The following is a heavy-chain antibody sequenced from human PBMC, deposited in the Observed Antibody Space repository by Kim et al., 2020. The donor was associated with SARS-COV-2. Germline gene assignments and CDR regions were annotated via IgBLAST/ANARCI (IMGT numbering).Heavy chain of an antibody. CDR1: GFTFNNYA. Sequence: GGSLRLSCAASGFTFNNYAMHWVRQAPGKGLEWVSGISWDSGSMAYADSVKGRFTISRDNAKNPLYLQMNSLRSEDTALYYCAKDIYALFGADCDDWGQGTLVIVPS. J-gene: IGHJ4*02. D-gene: IGHD3-3*01. V-gene: IGHV3-9*01. CDR2: ISWDSGSM. CDR3: AKDIYALFGADCDD.